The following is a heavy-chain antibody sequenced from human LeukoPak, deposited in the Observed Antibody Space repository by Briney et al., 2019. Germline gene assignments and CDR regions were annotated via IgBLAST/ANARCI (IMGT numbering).Heavy chain of an antibody. CDR3: VKVSSNYYGSGSYQTLDY. V-gene: IGHV3-30-3*01. CDR1: GFTFSSYA. J-gene: IGHJ4*02. CDR2: ISYDGSNE. Sequence: GGSLRLSCAASGFTFSSYAMHWVRQAPGKGLEWVAVISYDGSNEYYADSVKGRFTISRDNPKNTVDLQMNSLRAEDTAVYYCVKVSSNYYGSGSYQTLDYWGQGTLVTVSS. D-gene: IGHD3-10*01.